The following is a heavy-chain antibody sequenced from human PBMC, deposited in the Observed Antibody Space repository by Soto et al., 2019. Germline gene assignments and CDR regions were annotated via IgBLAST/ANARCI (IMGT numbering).Heavy chain of an antibody. CDR1: GLTFSSYS. CDR3: ARGSGCPNWFDP. Sequence: TGGSLRLSCAASGLTFSSYSMNWIRPAPGKGLEWVSSISSSSSYIYYADSVKGRFTISRDNAKNSLYLQMNSLRAEDTAVYYCARGSGCPNWFDPWGQGTLVTVSS. V-gene: IGHV3-21*01. CDR2: ISSSSSYI. J-gene: IGHJ5*02. D-gene: IGHD3-10*01.